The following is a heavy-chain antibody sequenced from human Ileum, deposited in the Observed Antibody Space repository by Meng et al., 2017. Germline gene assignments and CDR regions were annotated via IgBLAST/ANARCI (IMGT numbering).Heavy chain of an antibody. J-gene: IGHJ4*02. CDR2: IDTDGRDP. Sequence: EVPLVGSGGGLVQPGVSLSLSCVASGFTLSSYWMHWVRQAPGKGLVWVSRIDTDGRDPSYADSVKGRFTISRDNAKNTLFLQMNSLRAEDTAVYYCARALGYSPFWGQGTLVTVSS. D-gene: IGHD3-16*01. CDR3: ARALGYSPF. CDR1: GFTLSSYW. V-gene: IGHV3-74*01.